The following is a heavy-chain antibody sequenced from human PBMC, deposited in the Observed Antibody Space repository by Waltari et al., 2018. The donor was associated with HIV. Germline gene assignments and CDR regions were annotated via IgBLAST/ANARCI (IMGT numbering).Heavy chain of an antibody. CDR2: ISSRGSYT. D-gene: IGHD5-12*01. J-gene: IGHJ3*02. Sequence: QVQLVESGGGLVKPGGSLRLSCAASGFIFSDYYMSWIRQAPGKGVEWVSYISSRGSYTISSDSGKGRFTISRDNDKNFLYLQIDNLTVDDTAVYYCAREGKWLQFNAFDIWGQGTVVTVSS. CDR1: GFIFSDYY. CDR3: AREGKWLQFNAFDI. V-gene: IGHV3-11*05.